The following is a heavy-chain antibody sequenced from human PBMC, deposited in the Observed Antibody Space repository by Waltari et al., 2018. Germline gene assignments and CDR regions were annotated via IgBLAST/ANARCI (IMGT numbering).Heavy chain of an antibody. CDR1: GYTFTGSY. Sequence: QVQLVQSGAEVKKPGASVTVSCKASGYTFTGSYIHLVRQAPGQGLEWMGWINPNSGGTNYAQKFQGRVTMTRDTSISTAYMELSRLRSDDTAVYYCARDCSGGSCYSVAFEIWGQGTMVTVSS. CDR2: INPNSGGT. V-gene: IGHV1-2*02. D-gene: IGHD2-15*01. CDR3: ARDCSGGSCYSVAFEI. J-gene: IGHJ3*02.